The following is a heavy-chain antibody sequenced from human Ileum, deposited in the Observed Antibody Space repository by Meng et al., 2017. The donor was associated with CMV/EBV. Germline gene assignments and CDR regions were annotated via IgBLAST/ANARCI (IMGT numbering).Heavy chain of an antibody. V-gene: IGHV7-4-1*02. CDR2: IDTNTGNP. J-gene: IGHJ4*02. Sequence: CKTSGYNFTSNNIIWVRQAPGKGPEWMGWIDTNTGNPTYAQDFTGRFVFSLDTSVNTAYLQISSLKAEDTAVYYCARDGLSGRYFDYWGQGTLVTVSS. D-gene: IGHD1-26*01. CDR1: GYNFTSNN. CDR3: ARDGLSGRYFDY.